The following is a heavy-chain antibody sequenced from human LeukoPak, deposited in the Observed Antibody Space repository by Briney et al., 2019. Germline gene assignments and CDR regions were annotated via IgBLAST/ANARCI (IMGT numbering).Heavy chain of an antibody. D-gene: IGHD6-13*01. CDR2: IWYDGSNK. Sequence: GGSLRLSCAASGFTFSSYGMHWVRQAPGKGLEWVAVIWYDGSNKYYADSVKGRFTISRDNSKNTLYLQMNSLRAEDTAVYYCAPQQLPYYYGMDVWGQGTTVTISS. CDR1: GFTFSSYG. CDR3: APQQLPYYYGMDV. J-gene: IGHJ6*02. V-gene: IGHV3-33*01.